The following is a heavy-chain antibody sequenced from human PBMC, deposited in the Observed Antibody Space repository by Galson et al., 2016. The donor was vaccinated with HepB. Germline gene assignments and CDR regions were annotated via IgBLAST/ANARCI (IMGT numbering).Heavy chain of an antibody. CDR1: GDSVSGNSVT. D-gene: IGHD2-2*02. J-gene: IGHJ3*02. V-gene: IGHV6-1*01. CDR2: TYYRSKWYN. CDR3: GRQYRNACDI. Sequence: CAISGDSVSGNSVTWNWIRQSPSRGLEWLGRTYYRSKWYNDYAVSVKSRITNNLDTSKNQFSLQLNSVTPEDPAVYYCGRQYRNACDIWGQGTMVTVSS.